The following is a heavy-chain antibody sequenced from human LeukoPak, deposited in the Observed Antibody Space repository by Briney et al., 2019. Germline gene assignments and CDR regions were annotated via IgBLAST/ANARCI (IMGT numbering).Heavy chain of an antibody. CDR2: ISSSSAMI. V-gene: IGHV3-48*01. J-gene: IGHJ5*02. D-gene: IGHD3-22*01. CDR3: ARKNDYDSSGYHNWLDP. Sequence: PGGSLRLSCAASGLTFSSYSMNWVRQAPGKGLEWVSYISSSSAMIYYADSVKGRFTISRDNAKNSLYLQMSSLRGEDTAVYYCARKNDYDSSGYHNWLDPWGQGTLVTVSS. CDR1: GLTFSSYS.